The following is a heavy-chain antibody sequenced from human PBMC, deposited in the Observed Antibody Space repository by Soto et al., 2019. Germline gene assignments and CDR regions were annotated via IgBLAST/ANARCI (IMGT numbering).Heavy chain of an antibody. CDR2: IIPIFGTA. Sequence: QVQLVQSGAEVKKPGSSVKVSCKASGGTFSSYAISWVRQAPGQGVEWMGGIIPIFGTANYAQKFHGRATITADESTSTAYMELSRLRSEDTAVYYCARVRYSSSWYDWVDYWGQGTLVTVSS. CDR1: GGTFSSYA. V-gene: IGHV1-69*01. J-gene: IGHJ4*02. CDR3: ARVRYSSSWYDWVDY. D-gene: IGHD6-13*01.